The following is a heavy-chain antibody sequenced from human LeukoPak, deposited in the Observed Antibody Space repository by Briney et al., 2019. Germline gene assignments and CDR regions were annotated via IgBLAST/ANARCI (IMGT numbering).Heavy chain of an antibody. CDR3: AREGDCGASDDFDY. CDR2: IIPIFGTA. CDR1: GGTFSSYT. Sequence: GASVKVSCKASGGTFSSYTISWVRQAPGQGLEWMGGIIPIFGTASYAQKFQGRVTITADESTSTAYMELSRLRSEDTAVYYCAREGDCGASDDFDYRREGTLDSVSS. J-gene: IGHJ4*02. D-gene: IGHD1-26*01. V-gene: IGHV1-69*13.